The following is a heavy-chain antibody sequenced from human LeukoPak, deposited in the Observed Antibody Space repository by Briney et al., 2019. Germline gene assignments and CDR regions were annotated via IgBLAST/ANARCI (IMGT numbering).Heavy chain of an antibody. CDR3: ARDQLYCSGGICYFDY. CDR1: RFTFSSYA. Sequence: PGGSLRLSCAASRFTFSSYAMSWVRQAPGKGLEWVAAISGSGGRTYYADSMKGRFTISRDNPKNSLYLQMNSLRAEDTAVYYCARDQLYCSGGICYFDYWGRGTLVTVSS. CDR2: ISGSGGRT. V-gene: IGHV3-23*01. J-gene: IGHJ4*02. D-gene: IGHD2-15*01.